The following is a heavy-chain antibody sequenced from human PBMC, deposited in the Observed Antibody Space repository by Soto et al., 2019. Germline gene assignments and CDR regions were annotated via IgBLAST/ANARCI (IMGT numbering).Heavy chain of an antibody. Sequence: QVQLQESGPGLVKPSQTLSLTCTVSGGSISSGDYYWSWIRQPPGTCMEWIGYIYYSGSTYYNPSLKSRGTISVDTSKRECSLKLSSVTVADTAVYYCARVVPADIGGHLDVWGQGTTVTVSS. CDR3: ARVVPADIGGHLDV. V-gene: IGHV4-30-4*01. CDR2: IYYSGST. CDR1: GGSISSGDYY. D-gene: IGHD2-2*02. J-gene: IGHJ6*02.